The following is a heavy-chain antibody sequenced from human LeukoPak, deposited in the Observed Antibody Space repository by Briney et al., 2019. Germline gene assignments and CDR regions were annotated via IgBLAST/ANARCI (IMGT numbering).Heavy chain of an antibody. J-gene: IGHJ4*02. V-gene: IGHV2-70*01. CDR3: ARGREYSSSSFGYDY. D-gene: IGHD6-6*01. CDR2: IDWDDDK. CDR1: GFSLSTSGMC. Sequence: ESGPTLVKPTQTLTLTCTSSGFSLSTSGMCVSWIRQPPGKALEWLALIDWDDDKYYSTSLKTRLTISKDTSKNQVVLTMTNMDPVDTATYYCARGREYSSSSFGYDYWGQGTLVTVSS.